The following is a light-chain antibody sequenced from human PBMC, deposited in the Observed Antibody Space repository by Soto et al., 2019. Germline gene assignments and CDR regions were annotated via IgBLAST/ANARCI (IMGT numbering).Light chain of an antibody. CDR1: SSDVGVYNY. J-gene: IGLJ2*01. CDR3: SSYTSSSTLGV. Sequence: QSALTQPASVSGSPGPSITISCTGTSSDVGVYNYVSWYQQHPGKAPKLMIYDVSNRPSGVSNRFSGSKSGNTASLTISGLQAEDEADYYCSSYTSSSTLGVFGGGTKVTVL. V-gene: IGLV2-14*01. CDR2: DVS.